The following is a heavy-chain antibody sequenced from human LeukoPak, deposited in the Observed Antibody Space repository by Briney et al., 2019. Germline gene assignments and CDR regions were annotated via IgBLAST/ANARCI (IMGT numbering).Heavy chain of an antibody. V-gene: IGHV3-23*01. CDR2: ITGSGDST. J-gene: IGHJ6*03. Sequence: GGSLRLSCAASGFTFSSYAMSWVRQAPGKGLEWVSTITGSGDSTYYADSVKGRFTISRDNSKNTLYLQMNSLRAEDTAVHYCAKGASSSRQYYMDVWGKGTTVTVSS. CDR3: AKGASSSRQYYMDV. CDR1: GFTFSSYA. D-gene: IGHD6-6*01.